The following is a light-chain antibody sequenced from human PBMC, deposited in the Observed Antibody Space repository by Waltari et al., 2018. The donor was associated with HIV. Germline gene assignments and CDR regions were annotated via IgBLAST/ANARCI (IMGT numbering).Light chain of an antibody. V-gene: IGKV3-20*01. Sequence: EIVLPQSPGTLSLSPGERATLSCRASQSVSSSYLAWYQQKPGQAPRLLIYGASNRATGIPDRFSGSGSGTDFTLTISRLEPEDFAVYYCQQHGSSPYTFGQGTKLEIK. J-gene: IGKJ2*01. CDR3: QQHGSSPYT. CDR1: QSVSSSY. CDR2: GAS.